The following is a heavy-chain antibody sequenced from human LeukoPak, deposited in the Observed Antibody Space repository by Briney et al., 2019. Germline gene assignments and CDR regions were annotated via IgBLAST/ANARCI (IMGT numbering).Heavy chain of an antibody. Sequence: SETLSLTCTVSGGSISSGGYYWNWIRQPPGKGLEWIGYIYHSGSTYYNPSLKSRVTISVDKSKNQFSLKLSSVTAADTAVYYCARDADYSNPNYYYYMDVWGKGTTVTVSS. J-gene: IGHJ6*03. CDR1: GGSISSGGYY. CDR3: ARDADYSNPNYYYYMDV. V-gene: IGHV4-30-2*01. CDR2: IYHSGST. D-gene: IGHD4-11*01.